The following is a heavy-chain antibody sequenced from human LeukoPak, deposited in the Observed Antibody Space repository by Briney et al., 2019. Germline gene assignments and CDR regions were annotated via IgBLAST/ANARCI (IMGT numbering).Heavy chain of an antibody. Sequence: GGSLRLSCAASGFTFSDYGMHWVRQAPGKGLEWVTFIRYDGSKKYYADSVKGRFTFSRDNSKNMLYLQMNSLRADDTAIYYCVKGRDFYFDYWGQGTRVTVSS. D-gene: IGHD3/OR15-3a*01. J-gene: IGHJ4*02. V-gene: IGHV3-30*02. CDR3: VKGRDFYFDY. CDR1: GFTFSDYG. CDR2: IRYDGSKK.